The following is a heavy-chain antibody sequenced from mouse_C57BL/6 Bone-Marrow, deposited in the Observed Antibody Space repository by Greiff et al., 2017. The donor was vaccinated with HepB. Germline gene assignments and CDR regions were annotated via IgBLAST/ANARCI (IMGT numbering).Heavy chain of an antibody. CDR2: IDPSDSET. CDR1: GYTFTSYW. V-gene: IGHV1-52*01. J-gene: IGHJ4*01. Sequence: VQLQQPGAELVRPGSSVKLSCKASGYTFTSYWMHWVKQRPIQGLEWIGNIDPSDSETHYNQKFKDKATLTVDKSSSTAYMQLSSLTSEDSAVYYCAVYYGNWGYAMDYWGQGTSVTVSS. D-gene: IGHD2-1*01. CDR3: AVYYGNWGYAMDY.